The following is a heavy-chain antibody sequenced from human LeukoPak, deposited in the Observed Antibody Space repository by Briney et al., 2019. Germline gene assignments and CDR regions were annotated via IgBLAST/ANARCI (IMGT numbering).Heavy chain of an antibody. CDR1: GFTFSDYY. J-gene: IGHJ4*02. CDR3: ARDDSSGYFYDY. CDR2: ISSSGNTI. D-gene: IGHD3-22*01. V-gene: IGHV3-11*04. Sequence: GGSLRLSCAASGFTFSDYYMGWIRQAPGKGLEWVSYISSSGNTIYYADSVKGRFTISRDNAKNSLYLQVNSLRAEDTAVYYCARDDSSGYFYDYWGQGTLVTVSS.